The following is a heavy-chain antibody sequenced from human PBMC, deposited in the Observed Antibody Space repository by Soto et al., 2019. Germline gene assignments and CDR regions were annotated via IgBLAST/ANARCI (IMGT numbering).Heavy chain of an antibody. V-gene: IGHV3-23*01. CDR1: GFTFSSYA. CDR2: ISGSGGST. Sequence: GGSLRLSCAASGFTFSSYAMSWVRQPPGKGLEWVSAISGSGGSTYYADSVKGRFTISRDNSKKTVYLQMNRLRADDTAIYYCAKGLYYYDSSGYRLFDYWGQGTLVTVSS. D-gene: IGHD3-22*01. J-gene: IGHJ4*02. CDR3: AKGLYYYDSSGYRLFDY.